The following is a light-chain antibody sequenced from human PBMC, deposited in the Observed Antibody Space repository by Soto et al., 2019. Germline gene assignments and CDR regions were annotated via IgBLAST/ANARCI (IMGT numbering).Light chain of an antibody. V-gene: IGKV3-15*01. J-gene: IGKJ1*01. Sequence: EIVMTQSPATLSGSPGERATLSCRASQSVNSHLAWYHQKPGQAPRLLIYGASTRATGIPARFSGSGSGTEFTLTISSLQSEDFAVYYCQQYNTWPRTFGQGTKVEIK. CDR3: QQYNTWPRT. CDR1: QSVNSH. CDR2: GAS.